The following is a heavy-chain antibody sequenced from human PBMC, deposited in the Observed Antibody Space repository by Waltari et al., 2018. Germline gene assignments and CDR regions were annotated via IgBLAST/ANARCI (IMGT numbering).Heavy chain of an antibody. CDR3: AGDRAIGLFFDY. V-gene: IGHV4-4*02. J-gene: IGHJ4*02. CDR1: GDSISGNAW. D-gene: IGHD2-2*01. CDR2: VHHSGKT. Sequence: QVQLQESGQGLVKPSGTLSLTCAVPGDSISGNAWWSWVRQSPEEGLEWIGQVHHSGKTHYNPSLQSRVTISVDKPKNQFSLNLNSVTGADTAVYYCAGDRAIGLFFDYWGRGTLVTVSS.